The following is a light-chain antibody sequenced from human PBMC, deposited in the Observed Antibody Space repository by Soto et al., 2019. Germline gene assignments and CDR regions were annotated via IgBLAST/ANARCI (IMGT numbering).Light chain of an antibody. CDR1: QGISNY. V-gene: IGKV1-9*01. J-gene: IGKJ4*01. CDR3: QQFNSYPCT. Sequence: DIQLTQSPSFLSASVRDSVTITCRASQGISNYLAWYQQKPGTAPKLLTYSASTLQSGVPSRFSGSGSGTEFTLTISSLQPEDFATYHCQQFNSYPCTFGGGTKVDSK. CDR2: SAS.